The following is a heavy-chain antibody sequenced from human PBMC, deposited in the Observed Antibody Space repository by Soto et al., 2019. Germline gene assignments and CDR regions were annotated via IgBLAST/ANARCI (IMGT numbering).Heavy chain of an antibody. V-gene: IGHV3-30-3*01. CDR1: GFTFSSYA. D-gene: IGHD1-26*01. Sequence: QVQLVESGGGVVQPGRSLRLSCAASGFTFSSYAMHWVRQAPGKGLEWVAVISYDGSNKYYADSVKGRFTISRDNSKNTLYLQMNSLRAEDTAVYYCARDSGSARSPEYYFDYWGQGTLVTVSS. CDR3: ARDSGSARSPEYYFDY. CDR2: ISYDGSNK. J-gene: IGHJ4*02.